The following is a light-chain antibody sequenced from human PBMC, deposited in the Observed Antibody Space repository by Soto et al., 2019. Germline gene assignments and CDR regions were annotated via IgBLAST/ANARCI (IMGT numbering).Light chain of an antibody. CDR2: DAS. CDR1: QDIANR. J-gene: IGKJ3*01. CDR3: QQYDDLPQVT. V-gene: IGKV1-33*01. Sequence: DIQMTQSPPSLSASVGDRVSMTWQASQDIANRLNWYQQKPGKAPKLLIYDASNLDAGVPSRFSASGSGTDLTFAITNLQPEDIATYFCQQYDDLPQVTFGPGTKVD.